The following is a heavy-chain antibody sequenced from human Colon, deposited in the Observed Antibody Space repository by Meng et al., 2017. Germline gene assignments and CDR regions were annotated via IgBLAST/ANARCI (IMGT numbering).Heavy chain of an antibody. CDR3: ARYYSSSRGGRMDY. D-gene: IGHD6-6*01. CDR2: IKPDGSEK. CDR1: GFTFSSYW. V-gene: IGHV3-7*01. Sequence: GESLKISCAASGFTFSSYWMSWVRQAPGKGLEWVANIKPDGSEKYNVDSVKGRFTISRDNAKNSLYLQMNTLRAGDTAVYYCARYYSSSRGGRMDYWGQGTLVTVSS. J-gene: IGHJ4*02.